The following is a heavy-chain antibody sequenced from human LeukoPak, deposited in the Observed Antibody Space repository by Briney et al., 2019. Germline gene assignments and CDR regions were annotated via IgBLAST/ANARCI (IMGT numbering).Heavy chain of an antibody. Sequence: SETLSLTCAVYGGSFSGYYWSWIRQPPGKGLEWIGEINHSGSTNYNPSLKSRVTISVDTSKNQFSLKLSSVIAADTAVYYCARLNYDPYNWFDPWGQGTLVTVSS. D-gene: IGHD3-3*01. CDR1: GGSFSGYY. CDR3: ARLNYDPYNWFDP. CDR2: INHSGST. J-gene: IGHJ5*02. V-gene: IGHV4-34*01.